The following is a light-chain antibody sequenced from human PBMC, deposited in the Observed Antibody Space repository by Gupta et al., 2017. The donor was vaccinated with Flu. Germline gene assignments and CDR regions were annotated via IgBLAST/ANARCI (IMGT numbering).Light chain of an antibody. CDR3: CSYAGLNILEV. Sequence: SDVGGYNYVSCYQQHQDKAPKLLIYGVNKRPSGVPDRFSGSKSGNTASLTISSLQAEDEADYHCCSYAGLNILEVVGTGTEVTVL. CDR1: SDVGGYNY. J-gene: IGLJ1*01. V-gene: IGLV2-11*01. CDR2: GVN.